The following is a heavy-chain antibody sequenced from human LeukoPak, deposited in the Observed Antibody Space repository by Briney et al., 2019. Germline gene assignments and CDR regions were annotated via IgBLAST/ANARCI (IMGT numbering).Heavy chain of an antibody. CDR1: GFALPRSGML. D-gene: IGHD3-22*01. CDR3: ARTPTSGYYPNAFDI. Sequence: SGPTPVNPTQTLIPTCTFSGFALPRSGMLVSWVRQPPGKAMQWLARIDWDNDEFYSKSLKTRLTISKDTSQNQVALTLTNVDPVDTATYYCARTPTSGYYPNAFDIWGQGTMVTVSS. CDR2: IDWDNDE. V-gene: IGHV2-70*04. J-gene: IGHJ3*02.